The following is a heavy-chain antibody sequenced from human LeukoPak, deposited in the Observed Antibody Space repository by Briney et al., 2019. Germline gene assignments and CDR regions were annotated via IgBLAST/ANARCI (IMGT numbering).Heavy chain of an antibody. CDR1: GFTFSSYS. J-gene: IGHJ4*02. CDR3: ARGRGLPGPLDY. CDR2: ITSSSSYI. D-gene: IGHD3-10*01. Sequence: PGGSLRLSCAGSGFTFSSYSMNWVRQAPGKGLEWVSSITSSSSYIYYADSVKGRFTISRDNARNSLFLEMNSLRAEDTAVYYCARGRGLPGPLDYWGQGTLVTVSS. V-gene: IGHV3-21*01.